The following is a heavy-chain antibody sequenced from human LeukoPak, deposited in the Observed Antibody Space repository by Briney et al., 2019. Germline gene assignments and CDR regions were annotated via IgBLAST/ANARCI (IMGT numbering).Heavy chain of an antibody. V-gene: IGHV1-18*01. CDR2: ISAYNGNT. D-gene: IGHD3-9*01. CDR3: ALEGFTGYEVCQFDP. J-gene: IGHJ5*02. Sequence: ASVKVSCKASGYTFTSYGISWVRQAPGQGLEWMGWISAYNGNTNYAQKLQGRVTMTTDTSTSTAYMELRSLRSDDTAVYYCALEGFTGYEVCQFDPWGQGTLVTVSS. CDR1: GYTFTSYG.